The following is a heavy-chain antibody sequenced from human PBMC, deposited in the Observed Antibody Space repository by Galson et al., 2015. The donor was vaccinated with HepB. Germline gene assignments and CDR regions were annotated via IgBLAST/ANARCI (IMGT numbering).Heavy chain of an antibody. CDR2: ISSSSSTI. V-gene: IGHV3-48*02. J-gene: IGHJ3*02. Sequence: SLRLSCAASGFTFSSYSMNWVRQAPGKGLEWVSYISSSSSTIYYADSVKGRFTISRDNAKNSLYLQMNSLRDEDTAVYYCARDLRNNWQWLAIGDAFDIWGQGTMVTVSS. CDR3: ARDLRNNWQWLAIGDAFDI. D-gene: IGHD6-19*01. CDR1: GFTFSSYS.